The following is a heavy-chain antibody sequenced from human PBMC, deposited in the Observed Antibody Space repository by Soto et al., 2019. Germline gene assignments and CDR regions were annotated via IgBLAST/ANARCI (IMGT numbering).Heavy chain of an antibody. V-gene: IGHV3-23*01. J-gene: IGHJ4*02. CDR2: VSGSGGGP. CDR3: AKDVKYYYGSGSSFDY. D-gene: IGHD3-10*01. Sequence: SLRLSCAASGFTFSSYAMTWVRQAPGKGLEWVSGVSGSGGGPFYADSVKGRFTISRDNSRNTLYLQMNSLRAEDTAVYYCAKDVKYYYGSGSSFDYWGQGTQVTVSS. CDR1: GFTFSSYA.